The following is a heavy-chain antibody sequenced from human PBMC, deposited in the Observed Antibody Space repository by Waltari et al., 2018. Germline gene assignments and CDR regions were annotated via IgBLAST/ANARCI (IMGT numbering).Heavy chain of an antibody. CDR1: GGSFSGYY. Sequence: QVQLQQWGAGLLKPSETLSLTCAVHGGSFSGYYLSWIRQPPGKGLEWIGEINNSGSTNYITSLKSRVTISVDTSKNQLSLKLSAVTAADTAVYYCARDGAVAGLQHWGQGTLVTVSS. D-gene: IGHD6-19*01. CDR2: INNSGST. V-gene: IGHV4-34*01. J-gene: IGHJ1*01. CDR3: ARDGAVAGLQH.